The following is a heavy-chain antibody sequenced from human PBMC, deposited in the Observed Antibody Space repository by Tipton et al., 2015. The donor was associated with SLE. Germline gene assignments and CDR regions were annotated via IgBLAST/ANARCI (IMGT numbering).Heavy chain of an antibody. CDR1: NASINTGDYY. V-gene: IGHV4-31*03. CDR3: ARESLSRLDY. D-gene: IGHD5/OR15-5a*01. J-gene: IGHJ4*02. Sequence: TLSLTCTFSNASINTGDYYWSWMRQHPGKGLEWIGYIYYTGHTLYNPSPESRILISIDTSQNQFSLKLTSVTATDPAVYYCARESLSRLDYWGQGMLVTVSS. CDR2: IYYTGHT.